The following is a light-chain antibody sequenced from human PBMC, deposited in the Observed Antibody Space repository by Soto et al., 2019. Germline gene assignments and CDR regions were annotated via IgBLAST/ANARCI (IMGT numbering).Light chain of an antibody. CDR2: GAS. V-gene: IGKV3-20*01. CDR3: QQYGSSPRT. Sequence: EIELTQSPGTLSLSPGESATLSCRASQSVSSSYLAWYQQKPGQAPRLLIYGASSRATGIPDRFSGSGSGTDFTLTISRLEPEDFAVYYCQQYGSSPRTFGQGTKVEIK. J-gene: IGKJ1*01. CDR1: QSVSSSY.